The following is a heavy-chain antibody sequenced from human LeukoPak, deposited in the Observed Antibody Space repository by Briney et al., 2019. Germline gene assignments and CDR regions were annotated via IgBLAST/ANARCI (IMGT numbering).Heavy chain of an antibody. Sequence: ASVKVSCKASGYTFTSSYMHWVRQAPGQGLEWMGIINPSGGSTNYAQKFQGRVTMTRDTSTSTVYMELSSLRSEDTAVYYCARSSLNYDSSAEPYYFDYWGQGTLVTVSS. CDR2: INPSGGST. CDR3: ARSSLNYDSSAEPYYFDY. CDR1: GYTFTSSY. D-gene: IGHD3-22*01. J-gene: IGHJ4*02. V-gene: IGHV1-46*01.